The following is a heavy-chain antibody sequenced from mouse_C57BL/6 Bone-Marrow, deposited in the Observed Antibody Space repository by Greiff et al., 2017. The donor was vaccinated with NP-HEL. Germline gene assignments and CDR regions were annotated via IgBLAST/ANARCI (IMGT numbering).Heavy chain of an antibody. CDR1: GYAFTNYL. V-gene: IGHV1-54*01. J-gene: IGHJ3*01. CDR2: INPGSGGT. CDR3: ARSCGYDGEWFAY. D-gene: IGHD2-2*01. Sequence: QVHVKQSGAELVRPGTSVKVSCKASGYAFTNYLIEWVKQRPGQGLEWIGVINPGSGGTNSNEKFKGKATLTADKSSSTAYMQLSSLTSEDSAVYFCARSCGYDGEWFAYWGQGTLVTVSA.